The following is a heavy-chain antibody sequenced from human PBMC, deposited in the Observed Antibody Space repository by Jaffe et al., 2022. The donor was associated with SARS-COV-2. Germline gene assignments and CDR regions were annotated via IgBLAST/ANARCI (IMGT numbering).Heavy chain of an antibody. J-gene: IGHJ4*02. CDR3: ATQGSGSSHFDY. Sequence: QMQLVQSGAEVKKTGSSVKVSCKASGYTFTYRYLHWVRQAPGQALEWMGWITPFNGNTNYAQKFQDRVTFTRDRSVGTAYMELSSLRSEDAAIYYCATQGSGSSHFDYWGQGTLVTVSS. CDR2: ITPFNGNT. CDR1: GYTFTYRY. D-gene: IGHD1-26*01. V-gene: IGHV1-45*02.